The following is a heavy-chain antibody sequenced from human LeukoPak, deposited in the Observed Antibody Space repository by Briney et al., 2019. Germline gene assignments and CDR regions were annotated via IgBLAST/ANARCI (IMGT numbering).Heavy chain of an antibody. CDR2: ISGSGGST. D-gene: IGHD6-13*01. Sequence: HAGGSLRLSCAASGFTFSSYAMSWVRQAPGKGLEWVSAISGSGGSTYYADSVKGRFTISRDNSENTLYLQTNSLRAEDTAVYYCAKRYSSSWYSPFDYWGQGTLVTVSS. V-gene: IGHV3-23*01. CDR3: AKRYSSSWYSPFDY. CDR1: GFTFSSYA. J-gene: IGHJ4*02.